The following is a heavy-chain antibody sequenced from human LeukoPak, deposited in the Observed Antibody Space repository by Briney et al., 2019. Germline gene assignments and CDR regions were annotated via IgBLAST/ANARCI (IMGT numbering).Heavy chain of an antibody. CDR3: TSLVHYFDVGGMAFDI. J-gene: IGHJ3*02. CDR2: VNSDGSST. D-gene: IGHD3-22*01. CDR1: AFTLSNYA. V-gene: IGHV3-74*01. Sequence: GRSLRLSCAASAFTLSNYAMHWVRQAPGKGLVWVSRVNSDGSSTIYADSVRGRFTDSRDNAKNTVYLQMNSLRAEDTAVYFCTSLVHYFDVGGMAFDIWGQGPMVTVSS.